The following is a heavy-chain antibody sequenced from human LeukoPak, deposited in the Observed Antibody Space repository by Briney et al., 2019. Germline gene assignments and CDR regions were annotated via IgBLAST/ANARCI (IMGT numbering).Heavy chain of an antibody. V-gene: IGHV4-61*05. CDR3: ARGSTHRGYSYGLTPYYFDY. CDR2: IYYSGST. Sequence: SETLSLTCTVSGGSISSSSYYWGWIRQPPGKGLEWIGYIYYSGSTNYNPSLKSRVTISVDTSKNQFSLKLSSVTAADTAVYYCARGSTHRGYSYGLTPYYFDYWGQGTLVTVSS. D-gene: IGHD5-18*01. J-gene: IGHJ4*02. CDR1: GGSISSSSYY.